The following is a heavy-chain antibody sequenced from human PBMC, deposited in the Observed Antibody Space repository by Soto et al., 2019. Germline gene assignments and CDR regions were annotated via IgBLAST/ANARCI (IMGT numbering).Heavy chain of an antibody. Sequence: PGGSLRLSCAASGFTFSNFGMHWVRQAPGKGLEWVAVIWYDGSNKYYADSMKGRFTISRDNSKNTLYLQMNSLRVEDTAVYYCARKGDYSYGFIDFWGQGALVTVSS. CDR3: ARKGDYSYGFIDF. V-gene: IGHV3-33*01. D-gene: IGHD5-18*01. CDR1: GFTFSNFG. J-gene: IGHJ4*02. CDR2: IWYDGSNK.